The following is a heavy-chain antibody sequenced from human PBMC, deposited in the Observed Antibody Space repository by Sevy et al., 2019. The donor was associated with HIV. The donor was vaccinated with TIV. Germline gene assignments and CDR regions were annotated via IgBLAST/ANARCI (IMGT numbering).Heavy chain of an antibody. Sequence: GGSLRLSCAASGFAPSTYGMHWVRQAPGKGLEWVAVIGYDGSNKYYADSVKGRFGISRDDSRNTLFLQMDSLRTEDTAVYYCARDPRMYGYYLLAYFDYWGQGTLVTVSS. CDR1: GFAPSTYG. V-gene: IGHV3-33*01. J-gene: IGHJ4*02. D-gene: IGHD1-26*01. CDR3: ARDPRMYGYYLLAYFDY. CDR2: IGYDGSNK.